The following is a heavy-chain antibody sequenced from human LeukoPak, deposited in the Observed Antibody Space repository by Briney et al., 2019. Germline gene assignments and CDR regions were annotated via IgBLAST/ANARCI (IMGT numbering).Heavy chain of an antibody. D-gene: IGHD2-2*01. Sequence: PGGSLRLSCAASGFTFSSYGMHWVRQAPGKGLEWVAVISYDGSNKYYADSAKGRFTISRDNAKNSLYLQMNSLRAEDTAVYYCARDDCSSTSCYGWGYYYYGMDVWGQGTTVTVSS. CDR2: ISYDGSNK. J-gene: IGHJ6*02. CDR3: ARDDCSSTSCYGWGYYYYGMDV. V-gene: IGHV3-30*03. CDR1: GFTFSSYG.